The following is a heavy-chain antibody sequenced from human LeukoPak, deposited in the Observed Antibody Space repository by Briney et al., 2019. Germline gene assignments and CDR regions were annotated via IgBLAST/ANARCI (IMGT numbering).Heavy chain of an antibody. Sequence: GGSLSLSCAASGFTFSSYWMHWVRQAPGKGLVWGSRIYSDGSSITYADSVKGRFTISRDNAKNTLYLEMNSLRAEDTAVYYCARGGSSRFAGFSWGQGTLVTVSS. J-gene: IGHJ5*02. CDR2: IYSDGSSI. CDR1: GFTFSSYW. D-gene: IGHD6-6*01. V-gene: IGHV3-74*01. CDR3: ARGGSSRFAGFS.